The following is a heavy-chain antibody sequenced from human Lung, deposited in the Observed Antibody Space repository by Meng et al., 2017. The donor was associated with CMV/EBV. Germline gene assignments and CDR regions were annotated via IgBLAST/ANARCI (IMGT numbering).Heavy chain of an antibody. D-gene: IGHD3-3*01. J-gene: IGHJ5*02. V-gene: IGHV1-18*01. Sequence: ASVKVSCKASGYTFTSYGISWVRQAPGQGLEWMGWISAYNGNTNYAQKLQGRVTMTTDTSTSTAYMELRSLRSDDTAVYYCARGIVYDFWSGTQGWFEPWGQGTXVTVSS. CDR3: ARGIVYDFWSGTQGWFEP. CDR2: ISAYNGNT. CDR1: GYTFTSYG.